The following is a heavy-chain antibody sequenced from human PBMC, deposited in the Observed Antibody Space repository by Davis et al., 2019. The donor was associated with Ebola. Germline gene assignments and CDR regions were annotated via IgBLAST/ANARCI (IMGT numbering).Heavy chain of an antibody. CDR3: ARDPHSYDILTGPIPPLDY. J-gene: IGHJ4*02. V-gene: IGHV3-30-3*01. CDR2: ISYDGSNK. CDR1: GFTFSSYA. D-gene: IGHD3-9*01. Sequence: GGSLRLSCAASGFTFSSYAMHWVRQAPGKGLEWVAVISYDGSNKYYADSVKGRFTISRDNSKNTLYLQMNSLRAEDTAVYYCARDPHSYDILTGPIPPLDYWGQGTLVTVSS.